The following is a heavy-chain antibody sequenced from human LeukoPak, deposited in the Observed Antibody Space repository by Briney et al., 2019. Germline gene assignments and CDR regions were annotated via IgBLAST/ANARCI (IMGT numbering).Heavy chain of an antibody. CDR3: ARRHPYYYGSGTYSRED. J-gene: IGHJ4*02. CDR2: ISTSGTT. D-gene: IGHD3-10*01. Sequence: SETLSLTCTVSGGSIGNYYWNWIRQPAGKGLEWMGRISTSGTTNYHPSLKSRVTLSLDTSKNQFSLNLRSVTAADTAIYFCARRHPYYYGSGTYSREDWGQGTLVTVSS. CDR1: GGSIGNYY. V-gene: IGHV4-4*07.